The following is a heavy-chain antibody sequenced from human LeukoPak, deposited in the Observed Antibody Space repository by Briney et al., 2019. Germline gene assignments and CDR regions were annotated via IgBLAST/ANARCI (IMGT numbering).Heavy chain of an antibody. Sequence: GGSLRLSCAASGFTFSSYAMSWVRQAPGKGLEWVSAISGSGGSTYYADSVKGRFTISRDNSKNTLYLQMNSLRAEDTAVYYCAKDTTSAIVVVITGGDYFDYWGQGTLVTVSS. J-gene: IGHJ4*02. CDR1: GFTFSSYA. CDR2: ISGSGGST. V-gene: IGHV3-23*01. CDR3: AKDTTSAIVVVITGGDYFDY. D-gene: IGHD3-22*01.